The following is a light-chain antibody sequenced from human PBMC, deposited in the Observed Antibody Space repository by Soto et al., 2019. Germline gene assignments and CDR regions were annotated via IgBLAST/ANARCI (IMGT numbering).Light chain of an antibody. CDR1: QSVSSSY. CDR3: QHET. CDR2: GAS. V-gene: IGKV3-20*01. Sequence: EIVLTQSPGTLSLSPGERATLSCRASQSVSSSYLAWYQQKAGQAPRLLIYGASSRATGIPDRFSGSGSGTDFTLTISRLEPEDFAVYYCQHETFGQGTKLEIK. J-gene: IGKJ2*01.